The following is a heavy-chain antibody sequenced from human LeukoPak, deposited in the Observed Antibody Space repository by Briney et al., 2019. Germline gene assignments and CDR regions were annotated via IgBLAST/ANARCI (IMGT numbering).Heavy chain of an antibody. V-gene: IGHV4-59*01. CDR1: GGSISSYY. CDR2: IYYSGST. J-gene: IGHJ4*02. D-gene: IGHD6-13*01. CDR3: ARGYSSSWYQGDYFDY. Sequence: SETLSLTCTVSGGSISSYYRSWIRQPPGKGLEWIGYIYYSGSTNYNPSLKSRVTISVDTSKNQFSLKLSSVTAADTAVYYCARGYSSSWYQGDYFDYWGQGTLVTVSS.